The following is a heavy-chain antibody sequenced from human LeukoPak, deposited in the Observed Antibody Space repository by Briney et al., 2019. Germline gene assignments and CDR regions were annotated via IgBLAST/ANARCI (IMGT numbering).Heavy chain of an antibody. CDR3: ARLPLRSIAVGYCGMDV. V-gene: IGHV1-69*13. J-gene: IGHJ6*02. D-gene: IGHD6-6*01. CDR1: GGTFSSYA. Sequence: ASVKVSCKASGGTFSSYAISWVRQAPGQGLEWMGGIIPIFGTANYAQKFQGRVTITADESTSTAYMELSSLRSEDTAVYYCARLPLRSIAVGYCGMDVWGQGTTVTVSS. CDR2: IIPIFGTA.